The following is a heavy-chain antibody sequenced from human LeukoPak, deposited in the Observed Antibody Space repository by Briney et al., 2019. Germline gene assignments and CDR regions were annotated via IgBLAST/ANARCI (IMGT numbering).Heavy chain of an antibody. CDR1: GFTFSSYG. J-gene: IGHJ4*02. CDR3: ASLHWARNTVSFDY. D-gene: IGHD4-17*01. Sequence: PGGSLRLSCAASGFTFSSYGMHWVRQAPGKGLEWVSYISRSSSTIYYADSVKGRFTISRDDAKNSLYLQMNSLRAEDTAMYYCASLHWARNTVSFDYWGQGALVTVSS. CDR2: ISRSSSTI. V-gene: IGHV3-48*04.